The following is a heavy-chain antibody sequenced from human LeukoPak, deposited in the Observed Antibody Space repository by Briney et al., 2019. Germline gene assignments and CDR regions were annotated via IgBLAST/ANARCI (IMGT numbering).Heavy chain of an antibody. D-gene: IGHD5-24*01. V-gene: IGHV4-39*07. CDR1: GGSISSSSYY. CDR3: ATRDGYNYGGEEAFDI. J-gene: IGHJ3*02. CDR2: TYYSGST. Sequence: SETLSLTCTVSGGSISSSSYYWGWIRQPPGKGLEWIGSTYYSGSTYYNPSLKSRVTISVDTSKNQFSLKLSSVTAADTAVYYCATRDGYNYGGEEAFDIWGQGTMVTVSS.